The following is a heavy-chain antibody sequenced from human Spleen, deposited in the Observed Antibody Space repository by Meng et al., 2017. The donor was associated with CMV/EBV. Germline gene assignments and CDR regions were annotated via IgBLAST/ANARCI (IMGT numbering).Heavy chain of an antibody. CDR1: GFTFSSYG. V-gene: IGHV3-30*02. D-gene: IGHD3-3*01. J-gene: IGHJ4*02. CDR3: AKDRRRITIFEPRTPFDY. CDR2: IRYDGSNK. Sequence: GESLKISCAASGFTFSSYGMHWVRQAPGKGLEWVAFIRYDGSNKYYADSVKGRFTISRDNSKNTLYLQMNSLRAEDTAVYYCAKDRRRITIFEPRTPFDYWGQGTLVTVSS.